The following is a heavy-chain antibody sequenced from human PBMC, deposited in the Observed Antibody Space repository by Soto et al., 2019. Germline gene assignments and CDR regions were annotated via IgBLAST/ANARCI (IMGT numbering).Heavy chain of an antibody. J-gene: IGHJ4*02. CDR3: AREEGSGWYQFDY. V-gene: IGHV4-59*01. D-gene: IGHD6-19*01. Sequence: SETLSLTCTVSGGSISSYYWSWIRQPPGKGLEWIGYIYYSGSTNYNPSLKSRVTISVDTSKNQFSLKLSSVTAADTAVYYCAREEGSGWYQFDYWGQGTLVTGSS. CDR1: GGSISSYY. CDR2: IYYSGST.